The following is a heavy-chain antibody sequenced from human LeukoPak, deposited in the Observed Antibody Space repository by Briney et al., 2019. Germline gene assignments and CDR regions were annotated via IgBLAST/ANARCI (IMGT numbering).Heavy chain of an antibody. J-gene: IGHJ3*02. Sequence: AASVKVSCKASGYTFTSYGISWVRQAPGQGLEWMGWISAYNGNTNYAQKLQGRVTMTTDTSTSTAYMELRSLRSDDTAVYYCARILQHYYDSRDAFDIWGQGTMVTVSS. CDR1: GYTFTSYG. CDR3: ARILQHYYDSRDAFDI. D-gene: IGHD3-22*01. V-gene: IGHV1-18*01. CDR2: ISAYNGNT.